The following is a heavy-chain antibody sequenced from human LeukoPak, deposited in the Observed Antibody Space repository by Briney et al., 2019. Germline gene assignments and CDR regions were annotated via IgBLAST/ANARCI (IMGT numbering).Heavy chain of an antibody. Sequence: PSQTLSLTCTVSGGSISSGSYYWSWIRQPARKGLEWVGRIYTSGSTYYNPSLKRRVTISVATSKHQFPLKLSSVTAADTAMYYGPRDSPYYDFWSGQNNNIDYWGHGTLVSVSS. CDR1: GGSISSGSYY. CDR2: IYTSGST. CDR3: PRDSPYYDFWSGQNNNIDY. D-gene: IGHD3-3*01. V-gene: IGHV4-61*02. J-gene: IGHJ4*01.